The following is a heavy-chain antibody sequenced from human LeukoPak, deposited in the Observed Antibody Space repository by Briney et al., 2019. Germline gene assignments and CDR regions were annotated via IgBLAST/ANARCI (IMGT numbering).Heavy chain of an antibody. D-gene: IGHD2-15*01. V-gene: IGHV3-9*01. Sequence: GGSLRLSCAASGFTFDDYAMHWVRQAPGKGLEWVSGISWNSGSIGYADSVKGRFTISRDNAKNSLYLQMNSLRAEDTAVYYCAKDRRYCSGGSCPDAFDIWGQGTMVTVSS. CDR3: AKDRRYCSGGSCPDAFDI. J-gene: IGHJ3*02. CDR2: ISWNSGSI. CDR1: GFTFDDYA.